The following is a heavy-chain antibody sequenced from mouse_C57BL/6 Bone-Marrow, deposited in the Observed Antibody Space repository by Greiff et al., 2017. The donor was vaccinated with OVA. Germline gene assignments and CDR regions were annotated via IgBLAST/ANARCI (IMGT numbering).Heavy chain of an antibody. V-gene: IGHV3-6*01. CDR3: ARDDLYGSFWYFDV. Sequence: DVQLQESGPGLVKPSQSLSLTCSVTGYSITSGYYWNWIRQFPGNKLEWMGYISYDGSNNYNPSLKNRISITRDTSNNQFFLKLNSVTTEDTATYYCARDDLYGSFWYFDVWGTGTTVTVSS. CDR1: GYSITSGYY. D-gene: IGHD1-1*01. CDR2: ISYDGSN. J-gene: IGHJ1*03.